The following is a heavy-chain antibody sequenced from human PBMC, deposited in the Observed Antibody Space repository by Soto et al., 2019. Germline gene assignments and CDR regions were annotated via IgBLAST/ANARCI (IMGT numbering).Heavy chain of an antibody. D-gene: IGHD6-6*01. CDR2: IRSKVNSYAT. J-gene: IGHJ6*02. CDR1: GFTFSGSS. Sequence: GSLRLSCAASGFTFSGSSMHWVRQASGKGLEWVGRIRSKVNSYATAYAASVGGRVIISRDDSKNTTYLQMNSLRAEDTAVYYCARDSGIAARTYYYGMDVWGQGTTVTVSS. V-gene: IGHV3-73*01. CDR3: ARDSGIAARTYYYGMDV.